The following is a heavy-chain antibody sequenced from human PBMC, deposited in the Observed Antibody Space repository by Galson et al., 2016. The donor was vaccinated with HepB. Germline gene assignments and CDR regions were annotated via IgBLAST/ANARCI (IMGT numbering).Heavy chain of an antibody. CDR3: AREGTGSSSFIYYYYGMDV. V-gene: IGHV3-48*04. D-gene: IGHD6-13*01. Sequence: SLRLSCAASGFTLSSYSMNWVRQTPGKGLEWVSYINSRSTAIYYADSVKGRFTISRDNARNSLYLQMNSLRAEDTAVYYCAREGTGSSSFIYYYYGMDVCGQGTTVTVSS. J-gene: IGHJ6*02. CDR1: GFTLSSYS. CDR2: INSRSTAI.